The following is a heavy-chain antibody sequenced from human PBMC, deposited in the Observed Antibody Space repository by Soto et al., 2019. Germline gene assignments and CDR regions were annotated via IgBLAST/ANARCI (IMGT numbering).Heavy chain of an antibody. V-gene: IGHV3-33*01. Sequence: GGSLRLSCAASGFTFSSYGMHWVRQAPGKGLEWEAVIWYDGSNKYYADSVKGRFTISRDNSKNTLYLQMNSLRAEDTAVYYCARAETAVAGSPDDYWGQGTLVTVSS. CDR2: IWYDGSNK. CDR3: ARAETAVAGSPDDY. J-gene: IGHJ4*02. D-gene: IGHD6-19*01. CDR1: GFTFSSYG.